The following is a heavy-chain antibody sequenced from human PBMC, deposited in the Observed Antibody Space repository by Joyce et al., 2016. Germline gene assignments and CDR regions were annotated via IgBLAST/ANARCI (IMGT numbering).Heavy chain of an antibody. CDR2: ISSDSTYI. CDR1: GFTFSTSG. V-gene: IGHV3-21*02. J-gene: IGHJ6*02. D-gene: IGHD3-22*01. Sequence: EVQLVESGGGLVKPGGSLRISCVASGFTFSTSGRSWFRRAPGKGLEWVSAISSDSTYIFYADSVKGRFTVSRDNAKNSLYLQMNSLRAEDTAVFFCARGGIVYDYSMDLWGQGTTVTVSS. CDR3: ARGGIVYDYSMDL.